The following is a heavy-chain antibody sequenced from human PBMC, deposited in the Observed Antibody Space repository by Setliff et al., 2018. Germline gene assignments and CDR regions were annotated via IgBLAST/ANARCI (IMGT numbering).Heavy chain of an antibody. CDR1: GASVSGNSYC. Sequence: SETLSLTCTVSGASVSGNSYCWGWIRQPPGKGLEWIASTYYSGNTYYNPSLKSRVTISVDTSKNQFSLKLTSVTAADTAVYYCARAPRYFDPTGSYFDFWGQGTLGTAPQ. V-gene: IGHV4-39*07. CDR3: ARAPRYFDPTGSYFDF. D-gene: IGHD3-22*01. J-gene: IGHJ4*02. CDR2: TYYSGNT.